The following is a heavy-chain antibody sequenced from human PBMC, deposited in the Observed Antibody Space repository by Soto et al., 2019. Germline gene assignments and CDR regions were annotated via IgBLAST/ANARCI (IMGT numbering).Heavy chain of an antibody. CDR3: ARVPYDTTGYYAF. V-gene: IGHV1-46*01. Sequence: QVRLVQSGAEVKKPGASVSISCKTSGFTFTTYYIHWVRQAPGQGLEWMGMIDPSGGSTTYAQKFQGRITMTSDMSTSTVYMELSSLRSEDTAVYYCARVPYDTTGYYAFWGQGTLVNVSS. D-gene: IGHD3-22*01. J-gene: IGHJ4*02. CDR1: GFTFTTYY. CDR2: IDPSGGST.